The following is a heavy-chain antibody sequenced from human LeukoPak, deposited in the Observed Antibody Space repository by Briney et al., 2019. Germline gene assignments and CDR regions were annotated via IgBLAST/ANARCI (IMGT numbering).Heavy chain of an antibody. CDR1: GFTFSSYA. V-gene: IGHV3-23*01. D-gene: IGHD3-3*02. CDR2: ISGSGGST. CDR3: AKDLTVHFGIFDY. J-gene: IGHJ4*02. Sequence: GGSLRLSCAASGFTFSSYAMSWVRQAPGKGLEWVSAISGSGGSTYYADSVRGRFTISRDNSKNTLYLQMNSLRAEDTAVYYCAKDLTVHFGIFDYWGQGTLVTVSS.